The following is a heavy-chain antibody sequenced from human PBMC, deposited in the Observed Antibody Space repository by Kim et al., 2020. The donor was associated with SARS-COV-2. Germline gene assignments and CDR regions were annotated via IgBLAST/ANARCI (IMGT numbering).Heavy chain of an antibody. D-gene: IGHD3-3*01. V-gene: IGHV3-30*03. CDR1: GFTFSSYG. CDR3: AGNEVHYDFWSGYYAGYFQH. Sequence: GGSLRLSCAASGFTFSSYGMHWVRQAPGKGLEWVAVISYDGSNKYYADSVKGRFTISRDNSKNTLYLQMNSLRAEDTAVYYCAGNEVHYDFWSGYYAGYFQHWGQGTLVTVSS. CDR2: ISYDGSNK. J-gene: IGHJ1*01.